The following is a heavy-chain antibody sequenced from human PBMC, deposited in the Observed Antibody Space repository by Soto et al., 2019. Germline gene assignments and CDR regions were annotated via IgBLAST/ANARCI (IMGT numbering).Heavy chain of an antibody. J-gene: IGHJ6*02. Sequence: GGPLRSPVAVFGLISRAFSMNWSGRAQGKGLEWVASIGSSGGYIFYADSVKGRFTISRDNAKKSLDLQINSLRAEDTAVYYCAREKKHQSLGGRFGMDVWGQGTTVTVSS. D-gene: IGHD2-2*01. CDR3: AREKKHQSLGGRFGMDV. V-gene: IGHV3-21*01. CDR1: GLISRAFS. CDR2: IGSSGGYI.